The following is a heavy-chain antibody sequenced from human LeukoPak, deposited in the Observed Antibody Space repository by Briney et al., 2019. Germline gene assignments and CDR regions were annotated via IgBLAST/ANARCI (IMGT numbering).Heavy chain of an antibody. V-gene: IGHV3-30*18. J-gene: IGHJ4*02. Sequence: GGSVTLSCAASGFTFSSYGMHCVRHAPGKGLEWVVVISYDGSNKYYADTVKGRFTISRDNSKNTLYLQMNSLRAEDTAVYYFAKDVNSPYYYDSSGYYLVYWGQGTLVTVSS. D-gene: IGHD3-22*01. CDR1: GFTFSSYG. CDR2: ISYDGSNK. CDR3: AKDVNSPYYYDSSGYYLVY.